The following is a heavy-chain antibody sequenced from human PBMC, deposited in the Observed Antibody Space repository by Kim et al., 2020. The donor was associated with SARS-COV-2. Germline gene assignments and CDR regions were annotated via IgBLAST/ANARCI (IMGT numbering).Heavy chain of an antibody. J-gene: IGHJ4*02. D-gene: IGHD2-2*01. CDR3: AKKAVPAAGWLPYYFDY. V-gene: IGHV3-30*02. Sequence: GRVTISRDKATNTLYLQMNSLRAEDTALYYCAKKAVPAAGWLPYYFDYWGQGTLVTVSS.